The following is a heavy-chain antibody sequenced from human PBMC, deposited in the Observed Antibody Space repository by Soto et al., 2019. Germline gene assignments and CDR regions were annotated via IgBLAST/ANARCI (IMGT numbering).Heavy chain of an antibody. D-gene: IGHD4-17*01. Sequence: ASVKVSCKASGYTFTSYYMHWVRQAPGQGLEWMGIIYPSGGSTSYAQKFQGRVTMTRDTSTSTVYMELSSLRSEDTAVYYCAREAPDGYGPRKQYYGMAVRGQGTKVFVSS. CDR3: AREAPDGYGPRKQYYGMAV. CDR2: IYPSGGST. CDR1: GYTFTSYY. J-gene: IGHJ6*02. V-gene: IGHV1-46*01.